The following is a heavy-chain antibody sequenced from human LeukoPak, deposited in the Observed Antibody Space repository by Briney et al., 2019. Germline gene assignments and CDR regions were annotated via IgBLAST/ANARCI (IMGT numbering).Heavy chain of an antibody. Sequence: PSETLSLTCTVSGGSISSYYWSWIRQPPGKGLEWIGYIYYSGSTNYNPSLKSRVTISVDTSKNQFSLKLSSVTAADTAVYYCAREEASGNFDYWGQGTLVTVSS. J-gene: IGHJ4*02. D-gene: IGHD1-26*01. CDR2: IYYSGST. CDR3: AREEASGNFDY. V-gene: IGHV4-59*01. CDR1: GGSISSYY.